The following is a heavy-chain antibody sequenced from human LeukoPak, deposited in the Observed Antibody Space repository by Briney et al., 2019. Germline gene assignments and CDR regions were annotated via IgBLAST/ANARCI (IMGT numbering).Heavy chain of an antibody. Sequence: GGSLRLSCAASGFTFSSHSMNWVRQAPGKGLEWVSYISSGSTIIHYADSVKGRFTISRDDAKNSLYLQMNSLRAEDTAVYYCAKVPRQHDNWFDPWGQGTLVTVSS. CDR1: GFTFSSHS. CDR2: ISSGSTII. CDR3: AKVPRQHDNWFDP. D-gene: IGHD6-13*01. J-gene: IGHJ5*02. V-gene: IGHV3-48*01.